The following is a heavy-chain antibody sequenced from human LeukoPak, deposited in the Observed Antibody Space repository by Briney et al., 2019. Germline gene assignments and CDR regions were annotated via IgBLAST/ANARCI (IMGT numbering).Heavy chain of an antibody. Sequence: SVRDTCQSSGYSFIDYYIHSVGQAPGQGREGMGWINTKSGRTSSARKFQGRVTITRDTSITTVYMDMAWLTSDDTAVYFCARADFSAAGTYLTGPWGQGSLVTLSS. CDR1: GYSFIDYY. CDR3: ARADFSAAGTYLTGP. V-gene: IGHV1-2*02. J-gene: IGHJ5*02. CDR2: INTKSGRT. D-gene: IGHD2-15*01.